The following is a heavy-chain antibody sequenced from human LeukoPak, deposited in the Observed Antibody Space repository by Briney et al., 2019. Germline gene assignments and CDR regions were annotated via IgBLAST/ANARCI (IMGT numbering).Heavy chain of an antibody. V-gene: IGHV3-53*01. J-gene: IGHJ4*02. CDR3: ARDLPGAARGFDY. CDR2: LYTNDAT. Sequence: GGSLRLSCAASGFTVSDNFMSWVRQAPGKGLEWVSTLYTNDATYYEDSVKGRFTISRDSSKNTLYFQMSSVRIEDTAVYYCARDLPGAARGFDYWGQGTLVTVSS. D-gene: IGHD7-27*01. CDR1: GFTVSDNF.